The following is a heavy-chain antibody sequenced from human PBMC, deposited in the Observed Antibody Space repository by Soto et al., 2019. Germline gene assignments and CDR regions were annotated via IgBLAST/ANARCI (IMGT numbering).Heavy chain of an antibody. D-gene: IGHD6-13*01. J-gene: IGHJ2*01. CDR2: VYHSGKT. CDR1: GDYISSHY. Sequence: QVQLQESGPGLVKPSETLSLTCTVSGDYISSHYWSWIRRPPGKGLEWIGYVYHSGKTDSKPSLKSRVTISMDTSKNQISLSLTSVTAADTAMYYCARPKGIAPAVWYFDLWGRGTLVTFSS. V-gene: IGHV4-59*08. CDR3: ARPKGIAPAVWYFDL.